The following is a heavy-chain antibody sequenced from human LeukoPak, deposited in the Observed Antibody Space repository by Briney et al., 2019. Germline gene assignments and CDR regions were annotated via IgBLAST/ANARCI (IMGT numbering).Heavy chain of an antibody. CDR1: GFTFSSYG. D-gene: IGHD3-3*01. J-gene: IGHJ3*02. Sequence: GGSLRLSCAASGFTFSSYGMHWVRQAPGKGLEWVAFIRYDGSNKHYADYLKGRFTISRDNSKNTLSLQMNSLRAEDTAVYYCARAWNAFDIWGQGTMVTVSS. CDR3: ARAWNAFDI. CDR2: IRYDGSNK. V-gene: IGHV3-30*02.